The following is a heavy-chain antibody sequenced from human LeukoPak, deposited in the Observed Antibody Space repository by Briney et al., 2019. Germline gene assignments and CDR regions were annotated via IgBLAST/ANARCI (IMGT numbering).Heavy chain of an antibody. CDR2: ISGGGDK. Sequence: PGGSLRLSCAASGFTFSTYAMSWVRQAPGKGLEWVTTISGGGDKQYADHVKGRFTVSRDDSKNTLYLQMNSLRAEDTAVYYCARDRGPRVGATGFDYWGQGTLVTVSS. D-gene: IGHD1-26*01. J-gene: IGHJ4*02. V-gene: IGHV3-23*01. CDR1: GFTFSTYA. CDR3: ARDRGPRVGATGFDY.